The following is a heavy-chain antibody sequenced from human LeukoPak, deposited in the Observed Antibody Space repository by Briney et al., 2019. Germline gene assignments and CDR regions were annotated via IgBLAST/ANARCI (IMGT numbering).Heavy chain of an antibody. D-gene: IGHD3-10*01. Sequence: PSETLSLTCAAYGGSFSGYYWSWIRQPPGKGLEWIGEINHSGSTNYNPSLKSRVTISVDTSKNQFSLKLSSVTAADTAVYYCARGRLGDNGSFDYWGQGTLVTVSS. CDR3: ARGRLGDNGSFDY. V-gene: IGHV4-34*01. CDR2: INHSGST. J-gene: IGHJ4*02. CDR1: GGSFSGYY.